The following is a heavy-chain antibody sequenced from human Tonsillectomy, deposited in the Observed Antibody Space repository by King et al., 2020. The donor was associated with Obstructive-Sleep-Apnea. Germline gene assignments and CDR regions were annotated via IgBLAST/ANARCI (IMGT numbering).Heavy chain of an antibody. CDR1: GVTFSSYG. V-gene: IGHV3-23*04. D-gene: IGHD1-1*01. CDR2: ISGSGVTT. Sequence: VQLVESGGGLVQPGGSLRLSCAASGVTFSSYGMSWVRQAPGKGLEWVSGISGSGVTTYYADSVKGRFTISRDNSKNTRYLQITSLRADDTAAYYCAKERSWNEDFEYRGQGTLVTVSS. J-gene: IGHJ4*02. CDR3: AKERSWNEDFEY.